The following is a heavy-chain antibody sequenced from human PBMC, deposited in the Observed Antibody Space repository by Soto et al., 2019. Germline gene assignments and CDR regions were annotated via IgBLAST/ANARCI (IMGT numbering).Heavy chain of an antibody. J-gene: IGHJ6*02. CDR2: ISGSGGST. CDR3: AKAAYYDFWSGYPAYYGMDV. V-gene: IGHV3-23*01. Sequence: PGGSLRLSCAASGFTFSSYAMSWVRQAPGKGLEWVSAISGSGGSTYYADSVKGRFTISRDNSKNTLYLQMNSLRAEDTAVYYCAKAAYYDFWSGYPAYYGMDVWGHGTTVTVSS. CDR1: GFTFSSYA. D-gene: IGHD3-3*01.